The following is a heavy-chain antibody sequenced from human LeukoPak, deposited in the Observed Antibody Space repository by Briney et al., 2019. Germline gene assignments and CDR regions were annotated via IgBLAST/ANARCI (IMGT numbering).Heavy chain of an antibody. CDR1: GYSISSGYY. V-gene: IGHV4-38-2*02. Sequence: SETLSLTCTVSGYSISSGYYWGWIRQPPGKGLEWIGSIYHSGSTYYNPSLKSRVTIPVDTSKNQFSLKLSSVTAADTAVYYCARDLSVGIVVVPAAIPYCDYWGQGTPVTVSS. J-gene: IGHJ4*02. CDR2: IYHSGST. CDR3: ARDLSVGIVVVPAAIPYCDY. D-gene: IGHD2-2*02.